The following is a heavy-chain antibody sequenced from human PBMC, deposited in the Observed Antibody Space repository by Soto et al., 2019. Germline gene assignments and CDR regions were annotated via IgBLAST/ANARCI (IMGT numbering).Heavy chain of an antibody. CDR2: ISGSGGST. CDR3: AKDVTMVPENWFDP. J-gene: IGHJ5*02. Sequence: PGGSLRLACAASGFTFSSYAMSWVRQAQGKGLEWVSAISGSGGSTYYADSVKGRFTISRDNSKNTLYLQMNSLRAEDTAVYYCAKDVTMVPENWFDPWGQGTLVTVSS. D-gene: IGHD3-10*01. CDR1: GFTFSSYA. V-gene: IGHV3-23*01.